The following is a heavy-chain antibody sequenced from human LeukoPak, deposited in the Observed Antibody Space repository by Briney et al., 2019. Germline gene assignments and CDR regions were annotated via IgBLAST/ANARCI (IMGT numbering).Heavy chain of an antibody. D-gene: IGHD6-19*01. J-gene: IGHJ4*02. Sequence: PSETLSLTCTVSGVSISSYYWSWIRQPPGKGLEWIGYIYYSEGTKYNPSLKSRVTMSLDTSKNQISLKLTSVTAADTAVYYCSRAYSSGRGDIWGQGTLATVSS. CDR3: SRAYSSGRGDI. V-gene: IGHV4-59*01. CDR2: IYYSEGT. CDR1: GVSISSYY.